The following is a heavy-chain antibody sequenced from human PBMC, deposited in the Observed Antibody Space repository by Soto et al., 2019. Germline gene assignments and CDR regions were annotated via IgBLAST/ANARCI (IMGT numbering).Heavy chain of an antibody. CDR2: IHYSGST. Sequence: SETLSLTCAVYGGCCSGYYWSWFRQPPGKGLEWIGYIHYSGSTNYNPSLKSRVTISMDTSRNQFSLKLNSVTAADTAVYYCATNQRSSAWYKWFDPWGQGTLVTVSS. CDR3: ATNQRSSAWYKWFDP. V-gene: IGHV4-59*01. CDR1: GGCCSGYY. D-gene: IGHD6-19*01. J-gene: IGHJ5*02.